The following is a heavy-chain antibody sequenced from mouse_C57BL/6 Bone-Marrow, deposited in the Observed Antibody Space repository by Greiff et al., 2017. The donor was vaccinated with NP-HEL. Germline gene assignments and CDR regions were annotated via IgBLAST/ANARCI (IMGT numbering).Heavy chain of an antibody. V-gene: IGHV5-4*01. CDR2: ISDGGSYT. Sequence: DVHLVESGGGLVKPGGSLKLSCAASGFTFSSYAMSWVRQTPEKRLEWVATISDGGSYTYYPDNVKGRFTISRDNAKNNLYLQMSHLKSEDTAMYYCARDPWAYYAMDYWGQGTSVTVSS. CDR1: GFTFSSYA. CDR3: ARDPWAYYAMDY. D-gene: IGHD4-1*01. J-gene: IGHJ4*01.